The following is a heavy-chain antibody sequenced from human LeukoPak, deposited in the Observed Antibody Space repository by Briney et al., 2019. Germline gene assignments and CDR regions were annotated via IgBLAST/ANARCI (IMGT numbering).Heavy chain of an antibody. CDR2: ISSSGSTI. Sequence: GGSLRLSCAASGFTFSSYEMNWVRQAPGKGLEWVSYISSSGSTIYYADSVKGRFTISRDNAKNSLYLQMNSLRAEGTAVYYCARFLALYAFDIWGQGTMVTVSS. CDR1: GFTFSSYE. CDR3: ARFLALYAFDI. J-gene: IGHJ3*02. V-gene: IGHV3-48*03.